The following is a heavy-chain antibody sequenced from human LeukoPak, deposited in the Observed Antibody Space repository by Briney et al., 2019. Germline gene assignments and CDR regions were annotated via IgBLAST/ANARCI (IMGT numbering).Heavy chain of an antibody. Sequence: GGSLRLSCAASGFIFSNYGMSWVRQAPGKGLDWVSGISSSGGSTYYADSVKGRLTISRDNSKNTLFLQMNSLRAEDTAVYYCGKDGPRVAGTSSWFDPWGQGTLVTVSS. CDR2: ISSSGGST. V-gene: IGHV3-23*01. J-gene: IGHJ5*02. CDR1: GFIFSNYG. CDR3: GKDGPRVAGTSSWFDP. D-gene: IGHD6-19*01.